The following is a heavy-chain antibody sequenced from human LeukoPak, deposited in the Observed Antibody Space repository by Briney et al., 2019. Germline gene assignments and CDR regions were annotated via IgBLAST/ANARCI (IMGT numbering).Heavy chain of an antibody. J-gene: IGHJ4*02. D-gene: IGHD6-19*01. CDR3: ARGLAVAGTRDY. CDR1: GFTFRDFY. Sequence: PGGSLRLSCLASGFTFRDFYMSWIRQAPGKGLEWVSYISGSGSAIYYADSVKGRFTISRDNAKNLLYLQMNSLRAEDTAVYYCARGLAVAGTRDYWGQGTLVTVSS. CDR2: ISGSGSAI. V-gene: IGHV3-11*04.